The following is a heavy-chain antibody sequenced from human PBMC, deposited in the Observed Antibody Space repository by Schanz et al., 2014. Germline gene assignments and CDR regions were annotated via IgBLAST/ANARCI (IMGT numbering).Heavy chain of an antibody. CDR1: GFTFSSYA. J-gene: IGHJ4*02. CDR2: ISGSGGST. CDR3: AKDLLYGAPMPLNHLDY. D-gene: IGHD2-2*01. Sequence: EVQLLQFGGGVVQPGRSLRLSCAASGFTFSSYAMSWVRQAPGKGLEWVSGISGSGGSTYYADSVKGRFTISRDNSKNTLYLQMNSLRAEDTAVYYCAKDLLYGAPMPLNHLDYWGQGTLVTVSS. V-gene: IGHV3-23*01.